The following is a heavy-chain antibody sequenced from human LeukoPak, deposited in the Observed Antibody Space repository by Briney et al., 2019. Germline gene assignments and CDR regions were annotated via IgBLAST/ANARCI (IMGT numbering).Heavy chain of an antibody. CDR1: GYTFTSYY. D-gene: IGHD3-9*01. CDR3: AKYSRVRYFEPYYYYGMDV. J-gene: IGHJ6*02. V-gene: IGHV1-46*01. Sequence: ASVKVSCKASGYTFTSYYMHWVRQAPGQGLEWMGIINPSGGSTSYAQKFQGRVTMTRDTSTSTVYMELSSLRAEDTAVYYCAKYSRVRYFEPYYYYGMDVWGQGTTVTVSS. CDR2: INPSGGST.